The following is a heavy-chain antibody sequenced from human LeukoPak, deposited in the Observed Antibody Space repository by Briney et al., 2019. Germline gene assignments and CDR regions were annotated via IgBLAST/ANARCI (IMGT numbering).Heavy chain of an antibody. V-gene: IGHV3-23*01. CDR1: GFTFSSYA. J-gene: IGHJ4*02. CDR3: AKAAIVDSSGYDLDY. CDR2: ISGSGGGA. Sequence: PGGSLRLSCAASGFTFSSYAMSWVRQAPGKGLEWVSAISGSGGGAYYADSVKGRFTISRDNSKNTLYLQMNSLRAEDTAVYYCAKAAIVDSSGYDLDYWGQGALVTVSS. D-gene: IGHD3-22*01.